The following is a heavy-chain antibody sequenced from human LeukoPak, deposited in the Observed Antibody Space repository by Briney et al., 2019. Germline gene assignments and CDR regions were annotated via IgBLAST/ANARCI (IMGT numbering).Heavy chain of an antibody. Sequence: SGTLSLTCAVSGGSISSSNWWSWVRQPPGKGLEWIGEIYHSGSTNYNPSLKSRVTISVDKSKNQFSLKLSSVTAADTAVYYCARDYGGNPYYYYYMDVWGKGTTVTVSS. CDR3: ARDYGGNPYYYYYMDV. CDR1: GGSISSSNW. J-gene: IGHJ6*03. CDR2: IYHSGST. D-gene: IGHD4-23*01. V-gene: IGHV4-4*02.